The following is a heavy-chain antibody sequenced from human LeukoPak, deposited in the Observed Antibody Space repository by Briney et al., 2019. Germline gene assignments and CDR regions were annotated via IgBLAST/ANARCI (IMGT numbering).Heavy chain of an antibody. CDR1: GYTFTGYY. CDR3: ARDRLAVAGKGFDY. Sequence: ASVKVSCKASGYTFTGYYMHWVRQAPGQGLEWMGWINPNTGGTNFAQEFQGRVTLTRDTSISTAYMDLSSLTSDDTAVYYCARDRLAVAGKGFDYWGQGTLVAVSS. D-gene: IGHD6-19*01. CDR2: INPNTGGT. V-gene: IGHV1-2*02. J-gene: IGHJ4*02.